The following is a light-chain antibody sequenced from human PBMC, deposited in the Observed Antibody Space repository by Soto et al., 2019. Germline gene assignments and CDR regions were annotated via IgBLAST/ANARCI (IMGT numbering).Light chain of an antibody. J-gene: IGKJ4*01. Sequence: AIQMTQSPSSLSASLGDRGIITCRASQGIEKHLDWYQQKPGKAPKLLITAASNLERGVPSMFSGSGSGTGFTLTISSLQSEDFATYYCLQDYYYPLSFGGGTKVEIK. V-gene: IGKV1-6*01. CDR2: AAS. CDR3: LQDYYYPLS. CDR1: QGIEKH.